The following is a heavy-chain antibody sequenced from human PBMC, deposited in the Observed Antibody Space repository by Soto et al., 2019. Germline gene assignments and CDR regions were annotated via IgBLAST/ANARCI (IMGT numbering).Heavy chain of an antibody. CDR1: GGSISSGGYY. D-gene: IGHD2-2*01. J-gene: IGHJ3*02. V-gene: IGHV4-31*03. Sequence: SETLSLTCTVSGGSISSGGYYWSWIRQHPGKGLEWIGYIYYSGSTYYNPSLKSRVTISVDTSKNQFSLKLSSVTAADTAVYYCARGRIVPLEMWGQRTMVTVSS. CDR2: IYYSGST. CDR3: ARGRIVPLEM.